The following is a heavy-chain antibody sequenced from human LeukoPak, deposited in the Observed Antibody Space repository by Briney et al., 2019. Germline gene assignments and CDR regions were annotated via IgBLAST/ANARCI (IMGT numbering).Heavy chain of an antibody. CDR1: GDSISSYNYF. Sequence: PXETLSLICTVSGDSISSYNYFWGWIRXPPGKGLEWIGEIYNSGSTIYNPSLKSRVTISVDTPKNQFSLNLISVTAADTAVYYCVRAYDYWGQGTLVTVSS. J-gene: IGHJ4*02. CDR2: IYNSGST. V-gene: IGHV4-39*07. CDR3: VRAYDY.